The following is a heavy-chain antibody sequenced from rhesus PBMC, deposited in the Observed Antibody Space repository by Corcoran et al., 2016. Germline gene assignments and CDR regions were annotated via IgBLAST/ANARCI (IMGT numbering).Heavy chain of an antibody. CDR1: GGSIRSNS. D-gene: IGHD3-3*01. Sequence: QVQLQESGPGLVKPSATLSLTCAVSGGSIRSNSWSWIRQPPGKGLEWIGRIYGGGGSTDYNPSLKSRVTISTDTSRNQFSLKLSSVIAADTAVYYCVRTGNYNIWTGYYQGDLWGQGVLVTVSS. CDR2: IYGGGGST. J-gene: IGHJ4*01. V-gene: IGHV4-160*01. CDR3: VRTGNYNIWTGYYQGDL.